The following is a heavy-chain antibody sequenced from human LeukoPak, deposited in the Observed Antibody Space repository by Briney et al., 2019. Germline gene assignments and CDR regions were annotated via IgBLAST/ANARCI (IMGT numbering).Heavy chain of an antibody. J-gene: IGHJ4*02. CDR1: GYTFTDYY. Sequence: GASVKVSCKASGYTFTDYYIHWVRRAPGQGLEWMGWIDPRSGGTRCTQKFQGRVTMTRDTSISTVYLDLSGMTFDDTALYYCATDNYGTLDYWGQGTLVTVSS. V-gene: IGHV1-2*02. D-gene: IGHD3-16*01. CDR3: ATDNYGTLDY. CDR2: IDPRSGGT.